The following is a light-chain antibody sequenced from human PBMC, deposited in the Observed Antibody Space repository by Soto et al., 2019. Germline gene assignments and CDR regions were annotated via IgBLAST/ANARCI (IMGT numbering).Light chain of an antibody. V-gene: IGLV2-14*01. Sequence: QSVLTQPASVSGSPGQSITISCTGTSSDVGGYNYVSWYQQHPGKAPKLIIYEVSNRPSGVSNRFSGSKSGNTASLTISGLQAEDEADYYCSSYTRSSFYVFGTGTKLTVL. J-gene: IGLJ1*01. CDR1: SSDVGGYNY. CDR2: EVS. CDR3: SSYTRSSFYV.